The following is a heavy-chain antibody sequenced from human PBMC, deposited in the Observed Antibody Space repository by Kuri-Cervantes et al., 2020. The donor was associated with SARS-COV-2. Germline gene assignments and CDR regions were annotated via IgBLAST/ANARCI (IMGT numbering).Heavy chain of an antibody. CDR1: GDSISSSSFY. CDR3: VGFYYYDSSGFVANYYYKDV. D-gene: IGHD3-22*01. CDR2: MFYSGST. V-gene: IGHV4-39*01. J-gene: IGHJ6*03. Sequence: GSLRLSCTVSGDSISSSSFYWGWIRQPPGKGLEWIGSMFYSGSTYYNPSLKSRLTISVDTSKNQFSLKLSSVTAADTAVYYCVGFYYYDSSGFVANYYYKDVWGKGTTVTVSS.